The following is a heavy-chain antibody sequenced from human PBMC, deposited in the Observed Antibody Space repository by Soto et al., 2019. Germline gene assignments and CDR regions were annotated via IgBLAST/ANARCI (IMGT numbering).Heavy chain of an antibody. D-gene: IGHD3-22*01. CDR3: AIGRKTYYYDVLGAFDI. CDR2: INAGNGNT. V-gene: IGHV1-3*01. Sequence: ASVKVSCKASGYTFTSYAMHWVRQAPGQRLEWMGWINAGNGNTKYSQKFQGRVTITRDTSASTAYMELSSLRSEDTAVYYCAIGRKTYYYDVLGAFDIWGQGTMVTVSS. J-gene: IGHJ3*02. CDR1: GYTFTSYA.